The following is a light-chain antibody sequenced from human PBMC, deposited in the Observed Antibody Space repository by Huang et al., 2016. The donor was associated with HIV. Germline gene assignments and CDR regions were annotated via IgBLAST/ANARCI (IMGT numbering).Light chain of an antibody. CDR3: QQLHTYPIT. V-gene: IGKV1-13*02. CDR2: GAS. J-gene: IGKJ5*01. Sequence: QLTQSPPSLSASVGDTIIISCRASQDIGTSLAWYQQKTGSAPKLLISGASTLQTGVPSRFSGDSAGTFFTLFITGLQPEDFATYYCQQLHTYPITFAQGTRLDIK. CDR1: QDIGTS.